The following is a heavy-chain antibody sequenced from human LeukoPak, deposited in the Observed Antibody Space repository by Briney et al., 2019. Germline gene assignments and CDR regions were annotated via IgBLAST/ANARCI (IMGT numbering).Heavy chain of an antibody. Sequence: GSLRLSCAASGFTFSSYAMSWVRQAPGKGLEWVSAISGSGGSTYYADSVKGRFTISRDNAKNSLYLQMNSLRDEDTALYYCARDVGRGDGMDVWGLGTTVTVSS. CDR3: ARDVGRGDGMDV. J-gene: IGHJ6*02. CDR2: ISGSGGST. CDR1: GFTFSSYA. V-gene: IGHV3-23*01.